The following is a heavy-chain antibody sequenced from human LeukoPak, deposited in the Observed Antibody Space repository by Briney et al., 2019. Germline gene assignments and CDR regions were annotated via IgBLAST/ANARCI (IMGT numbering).Heavy chain of an antibody. V-gene: IGHV4-4*07. CDR3: ARDSGTTGEVKFDP. Sequence: PSETLSLTFTVSGGSISSYYWSWIRQPAGTALDLIGRIYNSGTITYNPSLKSRVTMLVDTSKNQFSLKLSSVTAADTAVYYCARDSGTTGEVKFDPWGQGTLVTVSS. J-gene: IGHJ5*02. CDR1: GGSISSYY. D-gene: IGHD3-10*01. CDR2: IYNSGTI.